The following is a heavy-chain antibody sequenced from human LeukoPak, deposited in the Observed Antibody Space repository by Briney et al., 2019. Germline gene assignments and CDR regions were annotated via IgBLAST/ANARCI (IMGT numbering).Heavy chain of an antibody. J-gene: IGHJ6*04. Sequence: PSETLSLTCTVSGGSISSYYWSWIRQPPGKGLEWIGYIYYSGSTNYNPSLKSRVTISVDTSKNQFSLKLSSVTAADTAVYYCARIIAAAGTVDVWGKGTTVTVSS. V-gene: IGHV4-59*01. CDR1: GGSISSYY. CDR3: ARIIAAAGTVDV. D-gene: IGHD6-13*01. CDR2: IYYSGST.